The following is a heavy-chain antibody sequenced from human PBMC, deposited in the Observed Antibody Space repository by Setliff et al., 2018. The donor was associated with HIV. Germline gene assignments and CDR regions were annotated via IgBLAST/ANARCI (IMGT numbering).Heavy chain of an antibody. Sequence: SETLSLTCSVSGGSSIANTFAATWIRQSPGKGLEYIGDVSYSGATMYTNYNPSLESRVTVSEDTSRHQFSLKLTSVTADDTGIYYCARGPPFAYWGQGLLVTVSS. V-gene: IGHV4-39*07. CDR3: ARGPPFAY. CDR2: VSYSGAT. J-gene: IGHJ4*02. CDR1: GGSSIANTFA.